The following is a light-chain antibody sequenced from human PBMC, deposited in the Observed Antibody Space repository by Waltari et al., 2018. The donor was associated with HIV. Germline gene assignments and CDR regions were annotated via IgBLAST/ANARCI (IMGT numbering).Light chain of an antibody. V-gene: IGLV1-51*01. J-gene: IGLJ2*01. CDR3: GTWDSSLSAVL. Sequence: QSVLTHPPSVSSAPGQKVTISCSVSSPNLGITRLFWYQTLPGTAPKLRLYDNTKRPSGIPDRFSGSNSGTLATLGITGLQTGDEADYYCGTWDSSLSAVLFGGGTKLTVL. CDR2: DNT. CDR1: SPNLGITR.